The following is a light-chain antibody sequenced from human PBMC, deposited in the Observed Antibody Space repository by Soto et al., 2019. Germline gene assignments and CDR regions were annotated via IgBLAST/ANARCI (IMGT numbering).Light chain of an antibody. Sequence: QSVLTQPPSVSGARGQRVTISCTGSSSNIGAGYDVHWYQQLPGTAPKHLIYGNSNRPSGVPDRFSGSKSGTSASLAITGLQAEDEADYYCQSYDSSLSGSVVFGGGTKLTVL. CDR1: SSNIGAGYD. CDR3: QSYDSSLSGSVV. J-gene: IGLJ2*01. CDR2: GNS. V-gene: IGLV1-40*01.